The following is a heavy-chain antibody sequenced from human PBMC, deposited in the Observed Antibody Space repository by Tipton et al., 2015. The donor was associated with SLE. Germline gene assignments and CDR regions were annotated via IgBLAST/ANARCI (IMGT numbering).Heavy chain of an antibody. CDR2: IYYSGST. CDR3: ARDLLRYFDL. CDR1: GGSFSGYY. V-gene: IGHV4-34*01. Sequence: TLSLTCAVYGGSFSGYYWSWIRQPPGKGLEWIGSIYYSGSTYYNPSLKSRVTISVDTSKNQFSLKLSSVTAADTAVYYCARDLLRYFDLWGRGTLVTVSS. J-gene: IGHJ2*01.